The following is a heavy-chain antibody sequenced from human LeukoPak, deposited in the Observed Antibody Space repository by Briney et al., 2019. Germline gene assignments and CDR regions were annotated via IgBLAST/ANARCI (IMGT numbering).Heavy chain of an antibody. D-gene: IGHD6-13*01. CDR2: IYYSGST. V-gene: IGHV4-31*03. Sequence: SETLSLTCTVSGGSISSSSYYWGWIRQPPGKGLEWIGYIYYSGSTYYNPSLKSRVTISVDTSKNQFSLKLSSVTAADTAVYYCASTPRIAAGNWFDPWGQGTLVTVSS. CDR1: GGSISSSSYY. CDR3: ASTPRIAAGNWFDP. J-gene: IGHJ5*02.